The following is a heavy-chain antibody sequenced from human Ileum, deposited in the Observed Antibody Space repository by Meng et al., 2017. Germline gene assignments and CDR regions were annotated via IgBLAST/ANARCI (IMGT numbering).Heavy chain of an antibody. J-gene: IGHJ2*01. CDR3: ARADYVRYFDL. CDR2: VYHSGST. D-gene: IGHD3-10*02. V-gene: IGHV4-4*02. CDR1: GGSIESNNW. Sequence: QVHLKESGPGLVKPSETLSLTCAVSGGSIESNNWWTWIRQPPGQGLEWIGEVYHSGSTHYNPSLQSRVTISIDNSKNRFSLSLNSVTAADTAIYYCARADYVRYFDLWGRGTLVTVSS.